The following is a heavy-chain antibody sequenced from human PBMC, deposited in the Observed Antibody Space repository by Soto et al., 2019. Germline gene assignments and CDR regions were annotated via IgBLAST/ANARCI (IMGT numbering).Heavy chain of an antibody. D-gene: IGHD6-6*01. CDR1: GGTFSSYT. J-gene: IGHJ3*02. Sequence: SVKVSCKASGGTFSSYTISWVRQAPGQGLEWMGRIIPILGIANYAQKFQGRVTITADKSTSTAYMELSSLRSEDTAVYYCARDYPDRSSSLAFDIWGQGTMVTVSS. V-gene: IGHV1-69*04. CDR2: IIPILGIA. CDR3: ARDYPDRSSSLAFDI.